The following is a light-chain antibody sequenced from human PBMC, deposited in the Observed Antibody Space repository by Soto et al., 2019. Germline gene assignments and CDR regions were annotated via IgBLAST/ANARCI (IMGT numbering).Light chain of an antibody. V-gene: IGKV1-12*01. CDR3: QHADSSPRIT. Sequence: IQMTPSPSSVAASVGDRVSITCRASQGLGAWLAWYQQKPGKAPKLLIFGVSTLQSGVPSRFSGSASGTDFTLTISSRQPEDFAANYCQHADSSPRITFGQGTRLEI. CDR1: QGLGAW. J-gene: IGKJ5*01. CDR2: GVS.